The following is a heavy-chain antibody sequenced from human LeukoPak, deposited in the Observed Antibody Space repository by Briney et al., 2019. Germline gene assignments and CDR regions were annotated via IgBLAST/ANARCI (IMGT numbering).Heavy chain of an antibody. CDR1: GYTLTELS. V-gene: IGHV1-24*01. J-gene: IGHJ5*02. CDR2: FDPEDGET. CDR3: ATLPPCSGGSCYANWFDP. D-gene: IGHD2-15*01. Sequence: ASVKVSCKVSGYTLTELSMHWVRQAPGKGLEWMGGFDPEDGETTYAQKFQGRVTMTEDTSTDTAYVELSSLRSEDTAVYYCATLPPCSGGSCYANWFDPWGQGTLVTVSS.